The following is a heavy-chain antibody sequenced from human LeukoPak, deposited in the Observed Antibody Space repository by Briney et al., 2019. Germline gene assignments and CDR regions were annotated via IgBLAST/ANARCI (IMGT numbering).Heavy chain of an antibody. CDR3: AFMMAIGYFDY. D-gene: IGHD5-24*01. Sequence: ASVKVSCKASGYTFTNYAITWVRQAPGQGLEWMGWISAYNGNTNYAQKLQGRVTMTTDTSTRTAYLELRSLRSDDTAVYYCAFMMAIGYFDYWGQGTLVTVSS. J-gene: IGHJ4*02. CDR2: ISAYNGNT. CDR1: GYTFTNYA. V-gene: IGHV1-18*01.